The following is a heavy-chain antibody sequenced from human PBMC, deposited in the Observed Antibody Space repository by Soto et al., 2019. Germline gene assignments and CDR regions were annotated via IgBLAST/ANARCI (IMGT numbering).Heavy chain of an antibody. CDR1: GFTFSSYG. V-gene: IGHV3-30*18. Sequence: GGSLRLSCAASGFTFSSYGMHWVRQAPGKGLEWVAVISYDGSNKYYADSVKGRFTISRDNSKNTLYLQMNSLRAEDTAVYYCAKVLIGNSGMDVWGQGTTVTVSS. CDR3: AKVLIGNSGMDV. CDR2: ISYDGSNK. J-gene: IGHJ6*02.